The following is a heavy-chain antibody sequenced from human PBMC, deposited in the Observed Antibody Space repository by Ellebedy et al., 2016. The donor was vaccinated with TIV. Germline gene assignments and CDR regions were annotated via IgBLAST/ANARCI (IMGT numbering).Heavy chain of an antibody. CDR2: IGTAGDT. CDR1: GFTFSSYD. Sequence: GGSLRLSCAASGFTFSSYDMHWVRQGTGNGLEWVSAIGTAGDTYYPGSVKGRFTISRENAKNPLYLQITSLRAEDTAVYYCARVRFGYTAVDYWGQGTLVTVSS. V-gene: IGHV3-13*01. J-gene: IGHJ4*03. D-gene: IGHD3-16*02. CDR3: ARVRFGYTAVDY.